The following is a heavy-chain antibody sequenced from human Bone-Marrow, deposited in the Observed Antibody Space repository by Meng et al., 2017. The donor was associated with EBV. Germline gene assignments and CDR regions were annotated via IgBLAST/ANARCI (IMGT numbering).Heavy chain of an antibody. CDR1: GGSIRRNSW. CDR2: IYHSGST. CDR3: AKGGGYYYDSSGFHYDY. V-gene: IGHV4-4*02. Sequence: QVEWAGAGPGLVKPSWTLFLTCAVSGGSIRRNSWLSWGRQPPGKGLECIGEIYHSGSTNYNPSLKSRVTISVDKSKNQFSLKLSSVTAADTAVYYCAKGGGYYYDSSGFHYDYWGQGTLVTVSS. J-gene: IGHJ4*02. D-gene: IGHD3-22*01.